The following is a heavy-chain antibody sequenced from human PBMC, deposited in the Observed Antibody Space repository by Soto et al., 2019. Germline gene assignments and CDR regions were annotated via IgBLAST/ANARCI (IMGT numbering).Heavy chain of an antibody. CDR2: MSSSSSYI. CDR1: GVTVSSYR. Sequence: AGSLTLSCAASGVTVSSYRMNWVRQAPGKGLEWVSSMSSSSSYIDYVDSVKGRFTISRDNAKNSLYLQMNSLRAEDTAVYYCARARGDYLFDYWGQGTLVTVSS. D-gene: IGHD4-17*01. CDR3: ARARGDYLFDY. V-gene: IGHV3-21*01. J-gene: IGHJ4*02.